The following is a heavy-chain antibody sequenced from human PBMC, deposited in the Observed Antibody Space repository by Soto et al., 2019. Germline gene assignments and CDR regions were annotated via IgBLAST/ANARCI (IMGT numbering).Heavy chain of an antibody. CDR1: GFSXTGYY. J-gene: IGHJ5*02. D-gene: IGHD6-6*01. CDR2: INAHSCGT. Sequence: SXKVSFKASGFSXTGYYIHLLRQAPGQGLEWMGWINAHSCGTEHEQKFQGRVTLTRDTSIATAYLTLTSMTSDDTALYYCAKDLTRQLAYWLDPWGQGTQGTVS. CDR3: AKDLTRQLAYWLDP. V-gene: IGHV1-2*02.